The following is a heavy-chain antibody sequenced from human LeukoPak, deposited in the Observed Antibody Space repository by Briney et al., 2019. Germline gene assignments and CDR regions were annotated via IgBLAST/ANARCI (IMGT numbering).Heavy chain of an antibody. Sequence: SETLSLTCAVSVGSISSGNWWTWVRQSPGKGLEWIGEIYHNGTLNYNPSLKSRVTISADSSKNHFSLKLTSVTAADTAVYYCATAPILRGEGGEHYKYGMDVWGQGTTVIVSS. CDR2: IYHNGTL. CDR3: ATAPILRGEGGEHYKYGMDV. D-gene: IGHD2-2*02. CDR1: VGSISSGNW. V-gene: IGHV4-4*02. J-gene: IGHJ6*02.